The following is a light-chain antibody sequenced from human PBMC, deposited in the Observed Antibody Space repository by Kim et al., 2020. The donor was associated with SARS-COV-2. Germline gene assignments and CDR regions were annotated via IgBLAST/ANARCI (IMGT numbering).Light chain of an antibody. Sequence: ASTGDRVTITWRASQGISSYLAGDQQTPGEAPKLLIYAASTLQSGVPSRFSGSGSGTDFTLTISCLQSEDFATYYCQQYYSYPWTFGQGTKVDIK. CDR2: AAS. CDR3: QQYYSYPWT. V-gene: IGKV1-8*01. J-gene: IGKJ1*01. CDR1: QGISSY.